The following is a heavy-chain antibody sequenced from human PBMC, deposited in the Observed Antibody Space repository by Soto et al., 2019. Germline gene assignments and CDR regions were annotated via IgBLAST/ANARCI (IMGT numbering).Heavy chain of an antibody. CDR2: INHSGST. CDR1: GGSFSGYY. J-gene: IGHJ6*02. Sequence: SETLSLTCAVYGGSFSGYYWSWIRQPPGKGLEWIGEINHSGSTNYNPSLKSRVTISVDTSKNQFSLKLSSVTAADTAVYYCARGRGAAAGRFYYNYGMEFWGQGTTVTVSS. D-gene: IGHD6-13*01. V-gene: IGHV4-34*01. CDR3: ARGRGAAAGRFYYNYGMEF.